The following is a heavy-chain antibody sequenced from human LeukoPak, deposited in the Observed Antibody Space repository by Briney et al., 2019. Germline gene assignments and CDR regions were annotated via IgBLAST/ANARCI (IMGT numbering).Heavy chain of an antibody. CDR1: GGSISSYY. CDR2: IYYSGST. D-gene: IGHD6-13*01. CDR3: ARDVAAAGTPRSDAFDI. J-gene: IGHJ3*02. V-gene: IGHV4-59*01. Sequence: SETLSLTCTVSGGSISSYYWSWIRQPPGEGLEWIGYIYYSGSTNYNPSLKSRDTISVDTSKNQFSLKLSSVTAADTAVYYCARDVAAAGTPRSDAFDIWGQGTMVTASS.